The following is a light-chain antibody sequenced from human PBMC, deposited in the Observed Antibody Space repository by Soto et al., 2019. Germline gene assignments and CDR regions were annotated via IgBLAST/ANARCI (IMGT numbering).Light chain of an antibody. Sequence: QSVLTQPASVSGSPGQSITLLCTGTSSDVGGYNSVSWYQQHPGKAPKLMIHDVSNRPSGVSNRFSGSKSGNTVSLTISGLQAEDEADYYCSSYTSSSSYVFGTGTKVTVL. CDR1: SSDVGGYNS. CDR3: SSYTSSSSYV. CDR2: DVS. J-gene: IGLJ1*01. V-gene: IGLV2-14*01.